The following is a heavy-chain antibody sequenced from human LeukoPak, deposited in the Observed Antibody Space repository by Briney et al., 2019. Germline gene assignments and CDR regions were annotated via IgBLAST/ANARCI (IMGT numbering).Heavy chain of an antibody. CDR3: ARLTTVPADY. CDR1: GGSISSSTYH. CDR2: LYYTGNT. D-gene: IGHD4-17*01. V-gene: IGHV4-39*01. Sequence: PSETLSLTCTVSGGSISSSTYHWGWIRQPPGKGLEWIGSLYYTGNTYYNPSLKSRLTISVDTSKNQFSLNLHAVTAADTAVYFFARLTTVPADYWSQGSLVTVSS. J-gene: IGHJ4*02.